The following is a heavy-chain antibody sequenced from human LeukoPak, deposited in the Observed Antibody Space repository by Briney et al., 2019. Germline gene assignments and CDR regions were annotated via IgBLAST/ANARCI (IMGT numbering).Heavy chain of an antibody. CDR2: ISYDGSNK. V-gene: IGHV3-30*18. J-gene: IGHJ4*02. CDR3: AKDLNYDSSGYYAN. D-gene: IGHD3-22*01. CDR1: GFTFSSYG. Sequence: GGSLRLSCAASGFTFSSYGMHWVRQAPGKGLEWVAVISYDGSNKYYANSVKGRFTISRDNSKNTLYLQMNSLRAEDTAVYYCAKDLNYDSSGYYANWGQGTLVTVSS.